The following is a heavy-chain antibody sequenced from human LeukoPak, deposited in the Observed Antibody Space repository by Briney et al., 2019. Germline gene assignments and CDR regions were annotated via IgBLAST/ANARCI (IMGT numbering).Heavy chain of an antibody. CDR3: ARDYYDSGSYGGISFDY. CDR2: INNHDGNT. V-gene: IGHV3-23*01. CDR1: GFNFRKYV. Sequence: GGSLRLSCAASGFNFRKYVMTWVRQAPGKGLEWVSGINNHDGNTYNADSVKGRFFISRDDSKSTLYLQMNSLRAEDTAVYYCARDYYDSGSYGGISFDYWGQGTLVTVSS. D-gene: IGHD3-10*01. J-gene: IGHJ4*02.